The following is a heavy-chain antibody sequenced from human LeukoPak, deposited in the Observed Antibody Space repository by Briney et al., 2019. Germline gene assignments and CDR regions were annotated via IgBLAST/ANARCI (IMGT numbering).Heavy chain of an antibody. CDR2: IYYSGST. D-gene: IGHD2-2*01. CDR1: GGSISSYY. J-gene: IGHJ6*02. CDR3: ARDRVVVVPAAIEYYYGMDV. Sequence: SETLSLTCTVSGGSISSYYWSWIRQPPGKGLEWIGYIYYSGSTSYNPSLKSRVTISVDTSKNQFSLKLSSVTAADTAVYYCARDRVVVVPAAIEYYYGMDVWGQGTTVTVSS. V-gene: IGHV4-59*01.